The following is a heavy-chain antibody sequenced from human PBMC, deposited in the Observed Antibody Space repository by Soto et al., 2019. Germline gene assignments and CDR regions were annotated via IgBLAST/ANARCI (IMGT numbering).Heavy chain of an antibody. V-gene: IGHV4-4*02. CDR1: GDSISSSFW. CDR2: IYHTEST. CDR3: ARYDFERFDY. J-gene: IGHJ4*02. Sequence: PSDALSLTPAVSGDSISSSFWWRWVRQPPGKGLEWLGEIYHTESTVYNPSLKSRVTISVDKSKNQFSLNMDSVTAAETSVYYCARYDFERFDYWGQGILFPTSS. D-gene: IGHD2-21*02.